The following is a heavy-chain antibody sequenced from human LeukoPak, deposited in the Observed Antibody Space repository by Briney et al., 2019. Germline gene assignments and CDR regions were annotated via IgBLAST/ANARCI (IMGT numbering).Heavy chain of an antibody. CDR1: GFTFSSYA. D-gene: IGHD2-8*01. Sequence: PGGSLTLSCAGSGFTFSSYAMSWVRQAPGKGLEWVSAISDTGATTYDADSGKGRFTICRDNSRSVLYLQMNHLRAEDTALYYFAKDPSSGTYCTNGVCSPFDYWGQATLVTVSS. CDR2: ISDTGATT. CDR3: AKDPSSGTYCTNGVCSPFDY. J-gene: IGHJ4*02. V-gene: IGHV3-23*01.